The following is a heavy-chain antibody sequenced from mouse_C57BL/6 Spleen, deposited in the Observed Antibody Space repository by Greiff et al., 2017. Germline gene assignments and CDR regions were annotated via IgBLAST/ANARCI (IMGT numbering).Heavy chain of an antibody. J-gene: IGHJ4*01. D-gene: IGHD1-1*01. Sequence: QVQLQQSGAELARPGASVKLSCKASGYTFTSYGISWVKQRTGQGLEWIGEIYPRSGNTYYNEKFKGKGTLTADKSSSTAYMELRSLTSEDSAVYFCARSDYGRDYYAMDYWGQGTSVTVSS. CDR1: GYTFTSYG. CDR3: ARSDYGRDYYAMDY. CDR2: IYPRSGNT. V-gene: IGHV1-81*01.